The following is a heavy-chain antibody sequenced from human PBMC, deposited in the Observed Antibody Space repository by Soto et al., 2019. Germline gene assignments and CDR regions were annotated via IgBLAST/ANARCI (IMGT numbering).Heavy chain of an antibody. D-gene: IGHD7-27*01. V-gene: IGHV3-9*01. CDR1: GFTFDDYA. CDR3: AKDSRTPPGWGLLLDY. J-gene: IGHJ4*02. CDR2: ISWNSGSI. Sequence: GGSLRLSCAASGFTFDDYAMHWVRQAPGKGLEWVSGISWNSGSIGYADSVKGRFTISRDNAKNSLYLQMNSLRAEDTALYYCAKDSRTPPGWGLLLDYWGQGTLVTVSS.